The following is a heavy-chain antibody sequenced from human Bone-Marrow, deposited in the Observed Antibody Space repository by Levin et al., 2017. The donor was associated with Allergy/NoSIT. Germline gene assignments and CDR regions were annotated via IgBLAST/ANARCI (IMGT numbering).Heavy chain of an antibody. CDR1: GYNFTNYW. CDR2: IYPGDSDT. V-gene: IGHV5-51*01. D-gene: IGHD6-19*01. CDR3: ARAVHLWLAPF. Sequence: GESLKISCKGSGYNFTNYWIGWVRQMPGKGLEWMGIIYPGDSDTRYSSSFQGQVTISVDKSVNTAYLQWSSLRASDTAIYFCARAVHLWLAPFWGQGTLVTVSS. J-gene: IGHJ1*01.